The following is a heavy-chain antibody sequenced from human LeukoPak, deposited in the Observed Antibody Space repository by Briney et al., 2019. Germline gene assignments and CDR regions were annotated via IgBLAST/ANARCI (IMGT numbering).Heavy chain of an antibody. Sequence: GGSLRLSCAASGFRFTDYSMSWVRQAPGRGLEWVAGLGRSGEYKYYADSVKGRFTISRDNSKDTVSLQMNSLRAEDSAIYFCVKDRPCETCMPMDAWGQGTTVTVSS. CDR1: GFRFTDYS. D-gene: IGHD2-2*01. CDR2: LGRSGEYK. CDR3: VKDRPCETCMPMDA. V-gene: IGHV3-23*01. J-gene: IGHJ6*02.